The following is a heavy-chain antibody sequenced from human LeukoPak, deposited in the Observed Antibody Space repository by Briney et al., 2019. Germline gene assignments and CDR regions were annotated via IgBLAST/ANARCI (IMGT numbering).Heavy chain of an antibody. J-gene: IGHJ4*02. CDR3: ARGAGSDWIY. D-gene: IGHD2-21*02. V-gene: IGHV3-13*01. Sequence: GGSLRLSCAASGFTFSSYDMHWVRHVPGKGLEWVSTICPAGDTYYSDSVKGRLTISRENAKNSLYLQINSLRAEDTAVYYCARGAGSDWIYWGQGTLVTVSS. CDR2: ICPAGDT. CDR1: GFTFSSYD.